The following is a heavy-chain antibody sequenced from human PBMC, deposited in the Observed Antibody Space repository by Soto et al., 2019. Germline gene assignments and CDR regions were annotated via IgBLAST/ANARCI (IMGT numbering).Heavy chain of an antibody. J-gene: IGHJ6*02. D-gene: IGHD2-21*02. Sequence: GASVKVSCKASGGTLSSYAISWVRQAPGQGLEWMGGIIPIFGTANYAQKFQGRVTITADESTSTAYMELSSLRSEDTAVYYCARAQGNRVTAIPWGGYYYYYGMDVWGQGTTVTVSS. CDR2: IIPIFGTA. V-gene: IGHV1-69*13. CDR3: ARAQGNRVTAIPWGGYYYYYGMDV. CDR1: GGTLSSYA.